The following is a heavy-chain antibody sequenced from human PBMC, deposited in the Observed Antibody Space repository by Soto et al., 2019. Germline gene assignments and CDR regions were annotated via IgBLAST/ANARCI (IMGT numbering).Heavy chain of an antibody. CDR2: IKQDGSAK. V-gene: IGHV3-7*01. CDR1: GFTFSSYW. J-gene: IGHJ5*02. Sequence: QAGGSLRLSXAASGFTFSSYWMSWVRQAPGKGLEWVANIKQDGSAKYYVDSVKGRFTISRDNAKNSLYLQMNSLRAEDTAVYYCARSSNGPRERFDPWGQGTLVTVSS. CDR3: ARSSNGPRERFDP. D-gene: IGHD2-8*01.